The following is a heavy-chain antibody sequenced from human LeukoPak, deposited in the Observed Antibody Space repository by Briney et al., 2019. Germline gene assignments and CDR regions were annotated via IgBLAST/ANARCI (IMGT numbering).Heavy chain of an antibody. CDR1: GGSISSSSYY. CDR2: IYYSGST. J-gene: IGHJ3*02. V-gene: IGHV4-39*07. CDR3: ARGDAFDI. Sequence: SGTLSLTCTVSGGSISSSSYYWGWIRQPPGKGLEWIGSIYYSGSTYYNPSLKSRVTISVDTSKNQFSLKLSSVTAADTAVYYCARGDAFDIWGQGTMVTVSS.